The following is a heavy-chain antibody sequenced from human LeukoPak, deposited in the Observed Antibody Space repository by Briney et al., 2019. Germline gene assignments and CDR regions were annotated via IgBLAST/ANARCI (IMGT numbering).Heavy chain of an antibody. D-gene: IGHD3-3*01. V-gene: IGHV1-69*13. CDR2: IIPIFGTA. CDR1: GGTFSSYA. J-gene: IGHJ4*02. CDR3: GRGYKSYYDFWR. Sequence: GASVKVSCKASGGTFSSYAISWVRQAPGQGLEWMGGIIPIFGTANYAQKFQGRVTITADESTSTAYMELSSLRSEDTAVYYCGRGYKSYYDFWRWGQGTLVTVSS.